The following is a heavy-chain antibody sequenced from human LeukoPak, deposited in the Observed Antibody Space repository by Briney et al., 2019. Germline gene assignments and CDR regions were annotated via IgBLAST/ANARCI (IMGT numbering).Heavy chain of an antibody. D-gene: IGHD3-10*01. CDR1: GGSISSYY. V-gene: IGHV4-4*07. Sequence: SETLSLTCTVSGGSISSYYWSWIRQPAGKGLEWIGRIATSGSTNYNPSLKSRVTMSVDMSKNQFSLKLSSVTAADTAVYYCASIITMVRGVISGWGQGTLVTVSS. CDR3: ASIITMVRGVISG. CDR2: IATSGST. J-gene: IGHJ4*02.